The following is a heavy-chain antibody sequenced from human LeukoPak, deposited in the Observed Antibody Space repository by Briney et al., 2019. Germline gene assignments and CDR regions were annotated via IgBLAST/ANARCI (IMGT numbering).Heavy chain of an antibody. CDR2: IRSDSNT. J-gene: IGHJ4*02. Sequence: GGSLRLSCAASGFTVRTYTMSWVRQAPGKGLEWGSIIRSDSNTYYADSVKGRFTISRDNAKNTLFLQMNSLRAEDTAIYYCAKGAWCDYWGQGTLVTVSS. V-gene: IGHV3-23*01. CDR1: GFTVRTYT. D-gene: IGHD6-19*01. CDR3: AKGAWCDY.